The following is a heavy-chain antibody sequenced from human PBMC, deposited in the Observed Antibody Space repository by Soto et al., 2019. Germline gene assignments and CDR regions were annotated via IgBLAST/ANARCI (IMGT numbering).Heavy chain of an antibody. D-gene: IGHD6-19*01. CDR1: GFSISRSA. J-gene: IGHJ5*02. CDR2: IAYDGSNR. V-gene: IGHV3-30*04. CDR3: ARDLQAGSDNVNWFGP. Sequence: QVQLVESGGGVVQPGRSLRLSCAASGFSISRSAMHWVRQAPGKGLEWVAVIAYDGSNRRYADSAKGRFTISRDNSKNTVYLQMSSLRGEDTAVYYCARDLQAGSDNVNWFGPWGQGTLVTVSS.